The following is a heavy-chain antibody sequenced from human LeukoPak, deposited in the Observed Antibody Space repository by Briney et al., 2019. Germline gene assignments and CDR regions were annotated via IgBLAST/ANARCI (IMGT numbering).Heavy chain of an antibody. CDR2: IYSSGST. V-gene: IGHV4-59*01. J-gene: IGHJ5*02. D-gene: IGHD6-13*01. CDR3: VRGKAAAGAIWFDP. Sequence: SETLSLTCTVSGRSISGYYWTWIRQPPGKGLEWIGCIYSSGSTSYKPSLKSRITISVDTSKNQFSLNLSSVTAADTAVYYCVRGKAAAGAIWFDPWGQGTLVTVSS. CDR1: GRSISGYY.